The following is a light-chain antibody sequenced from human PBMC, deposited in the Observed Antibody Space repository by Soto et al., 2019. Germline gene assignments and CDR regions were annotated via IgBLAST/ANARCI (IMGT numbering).Light chain of an antibody. CDR3: QTWATGIRV. CDR1: SGHSNYA. J-gene: IGLJ3*02. V-gene: IGLV4-69*01. CDR2: LNSDGSH. Sequence: QLVLTQSPSASASLGASVELTCTLSSGHSNYAIAWHQQQPEKGPRYLMNLNSDGSHTKGDGIPDRFSGSSSGAERYLTISSLQSEDEADYYCQTWATGIRVFGGGTKLTVL.